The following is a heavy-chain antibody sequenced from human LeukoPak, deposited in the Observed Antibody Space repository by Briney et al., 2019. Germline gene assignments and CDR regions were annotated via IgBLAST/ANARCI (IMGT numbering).Heavy chain of an antibody. CDR2: ISSSGSTI. V-gene: IGHV3-48*03. CDR1: GFTFSSYA. J-gene: IGHJ4*02. CDR3: ARGGRRGYYFDY. Sequence: GGSLRLSCAASGFTFSSYAMSWVRQAPGKGLEWVSYISSSGSTIYYADSVKGRFTISRDNAKNSLYLQMNSLRAEDTAVYYCARGGRRGYYFDYWGQGTLVTVSS. D-gene: IGHD3-10*01.